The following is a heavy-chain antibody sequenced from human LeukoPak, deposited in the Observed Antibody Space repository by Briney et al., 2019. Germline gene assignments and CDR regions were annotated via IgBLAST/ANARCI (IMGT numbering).Heavy chain of an antibody. CDR3: ARGASDSSGYYSFNWFDP. Sequence: ASVKVSCKASGYTFTSYGISWVRQAPGQGLEWMGRISAYNGNTNYAQKLQGRVTMTTDTSTSTAYMELRSLRSDDTAVYYCARGASDSSGYYSFNWFDPWGQGTLVTVSS. V-gene: IGHV1-18*01. CDR2: ISAYNGNT. D-gene: IGHD3-22*01. CDR1: GYTFTSYG. J-gene: IGHJ5*02.